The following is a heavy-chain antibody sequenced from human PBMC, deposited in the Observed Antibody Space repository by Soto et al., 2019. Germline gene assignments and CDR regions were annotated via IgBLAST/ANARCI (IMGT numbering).Heavy chain of an antibody. D-gene: IGHD3-3*01. CDR1: GYTFSDYY. Sequence: QVQLVESGGDLVKRGGSLRLSCAASGYTFSDYYMSWIRQAPRKGLEWISYIDTSSTKIYYADSVKGRFTISRDNAKNSLYLEMNSLGAEDTPVYYCASHYDMWSGYLSPVDYWGQGTLVTVSS. CDR2: IDTSSTKI. CDR3: ASHYDMWSGYLSPVDY. V-gene: IGHV3-11*01. J-gene: IGHJ4*02.